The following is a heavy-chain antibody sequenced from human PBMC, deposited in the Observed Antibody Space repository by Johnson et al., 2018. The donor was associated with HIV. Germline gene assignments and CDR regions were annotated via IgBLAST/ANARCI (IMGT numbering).Heavy chain of an antibody. V-gene: IGHV3-66*02. Sequence: VQLVESGGGLVQPGGSLRLSCAASGFTVSSNYISWVRQAPGRGLEWVSLIYSDGSTYYADSVKGRCTISSDDSKNTLYLQMSSLRAEATAVYYCARAHYGSGSLDIWGQGTMVTVSS. D-gene: IGHD3-10*01. CDR1: GFTVSSNY. CDR2: IYSDGST. J-gene: IGHJ3*02. CDR3: ARAHYGSGSLDI.